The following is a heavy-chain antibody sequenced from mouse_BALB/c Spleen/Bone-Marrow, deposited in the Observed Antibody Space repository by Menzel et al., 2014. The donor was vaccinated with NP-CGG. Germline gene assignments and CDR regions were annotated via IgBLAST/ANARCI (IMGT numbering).Heavy chain of an antibody. J-gene: IGHJ3*01. D-gene: IGHD2-4*01. Sequence: DVKLVESGGGLVQPGGSLKLSCAASGFTFSNYGMSWVRQTPDQRLEMIATVNVNGDRTYHPDSVKGRFTISRDNAKNTLSLQMSSLKSEDTAMYYCARGYDYSSWFAYWGQGTLVTVSA. CDR1: GFTFSNYG. V-gene: IGHV5-6-3*01. CDR2: VNVNGDRT. CDR3: ARGYDYSSWFAY.